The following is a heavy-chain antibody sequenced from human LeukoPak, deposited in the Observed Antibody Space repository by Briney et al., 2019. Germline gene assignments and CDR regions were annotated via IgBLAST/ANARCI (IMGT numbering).Heavy chain of an antibody. CDR3: AKSTAPCSRGSCYSALES. CDR2: LNTDGAWI. V-gene: IGHV3-23*01. D-gene: IGHD2-15*01. CDR1: GFTFRSYV. J-gene: IGHJ4*02. Sequence: GGSLRLSCAASGFTFRSYVLSWVRLAPGKGLEWVSGLNTDGAWIYYADSVKGRFTISRDNSENPLYLQMNSLRVEDTAIYYCAKSTAPCSRGSCYSALESWGQGTLVTVSS.